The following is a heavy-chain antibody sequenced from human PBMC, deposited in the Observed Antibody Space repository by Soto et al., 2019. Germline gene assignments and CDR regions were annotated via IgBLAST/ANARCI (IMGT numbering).Heavy chain of an antibody. Sequence: EVQLVESGGGLVQPGRSLRLSCAASGFTFDDYAMHWVRQAPGKGLEWVSGISWNSGSIADADPVKGPFTISRENAKSLLKLLMDSVGAEDTALDYCAKGLLVTATATPNRYTIDIWGQGRMVAVSS. V-gene: IGHV3-9*01. D-gene: IGHD2-8*02. CDR2: ISWNSGSI. CDR1: GFTFDDYA. CDR3: AKGLLVTATATPNRYTIDI. J-gene: IGHJ3*02.